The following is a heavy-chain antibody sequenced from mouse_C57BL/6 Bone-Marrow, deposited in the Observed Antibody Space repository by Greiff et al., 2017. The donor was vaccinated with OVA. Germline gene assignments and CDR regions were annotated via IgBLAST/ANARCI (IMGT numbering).Heavy chain of an antibody. J-gene: IGHJ4*01. D-gene: IGHD1-1*01. CDR2: IDPSDSYT. CDR3: PRDYYGSSPYYYAMDY. V-gene: IGHV1-69*01. CDR1: GYTFTSYW. Sequence: QVQLQQPGAELVMPGASVKLSCKASGYTFTSYWMHWVKQRPGQGLEWIGEIDPSDSYTNYNQKFKGKSTLTVDKSSSTAYMQLSSLTSEDSAVYYCPRDYYGSSPYYYAMDYWGQGTSVTVSS.